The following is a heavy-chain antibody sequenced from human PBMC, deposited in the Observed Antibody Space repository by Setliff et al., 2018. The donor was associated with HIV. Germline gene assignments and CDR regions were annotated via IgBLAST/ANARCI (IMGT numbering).Heavy chain of an antibody. CDR3: ARFNALLGSSTYYDY. V-gene: IGHV4-59*01. Sequence: SETLSLTCTVSEDYITGYYWTWIRQPPGRGLEWIGYIFYSGTTKFNPSLKSRAAISVDSSNNQFSLKMTSVTAADTAVYFCARFNALLGSSTYYDYWGPGLLVTVSS. J-gene: IGHJ4*02. CDR2: IFYSGTT. D-gene: IGHD3-22*01. CDR1: EDYITGYY.